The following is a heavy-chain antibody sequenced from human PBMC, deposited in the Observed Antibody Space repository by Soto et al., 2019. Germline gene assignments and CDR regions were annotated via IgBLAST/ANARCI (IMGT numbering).Heavy chain of an antibody. J-gene: IGHJ3*02. D-gene: IGHD2-15*01. CDR1: GFTFSSYS. Sequence: GGSLRLSCAASGFTFSSYSMNWVRQAPGKGLEWVSYISSSSSTIYYADSVKGRFTISRDNAKNSLYLQMTSLRAEDTAVYYCSRDGTGYCSGGSCYSGAFDIWGQGTMVTVSS. CDR3: SRDGTGYCSGGSCYSGAFDI. CDR2: ISSSSSTI. V-gene: IGHV3-48*01.